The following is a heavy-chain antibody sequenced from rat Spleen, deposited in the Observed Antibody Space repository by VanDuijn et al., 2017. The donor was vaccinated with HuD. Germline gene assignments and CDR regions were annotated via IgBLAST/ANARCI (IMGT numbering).Heavy chain of an antibody. D-gene: IGHD4-3*01. CDR2: ISYDGGST. J-gene: IGHJ2*01. CDR3: AVAGYGY. Sequence: EVQLVESGGGLVQPGRSLKLSCAASGFTFSDYYMAWVRQAPTKGLEWVATISYDGGSTDYRDSVKGRFTISRDNAENTAYLQMNSLWSEDTATYYCAVAGYGYWGQGVVVTVSS. V-gene: IGHV5-29*01. CDR1: GFTFSDYY.